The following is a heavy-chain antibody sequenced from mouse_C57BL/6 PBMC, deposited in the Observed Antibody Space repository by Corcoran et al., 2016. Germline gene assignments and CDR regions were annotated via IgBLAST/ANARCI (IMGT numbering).Heavy chain of an antibody. CDR1: GYTFTSYG. CDR3: ARSVIYAMDY. J-gene: IGHJ4*01. CDR2: IYPRSGNT. V-gene: IGHV1-81*01. Sequence: QVQLQQSGAELARPGASVKLSCKASGYTFTSYGISWVKQRTGQGLEWIGEIYPRSGNTYYNEKFKGKVTLTADKSSSTAYMELRSLTSEDSAVYFCARSVIYAMDYWGQGTSVTVSS.